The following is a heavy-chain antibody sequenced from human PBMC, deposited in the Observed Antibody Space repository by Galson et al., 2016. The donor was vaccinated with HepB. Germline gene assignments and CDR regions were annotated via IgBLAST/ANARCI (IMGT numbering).Heavy chain of an antibody. CDR2: IRWNSGSI. CDR1: GFTFDDYG. CDR3: AKDMGSYSGSYLDY. Sequence: SRRLSCAASGFTFDDYGMHWVRQAPGKGLEWVSGIRWNSGSIDYADSVKGRFTISRANAKHSLYLQMNSLRAEDTALYYCAKDMGSYSGSYLDYWGQGTLVTVSS. D-gene: IGHD1-26*01. J-gene: IGHJ4*02. V-gene: IGHV3-9*01.